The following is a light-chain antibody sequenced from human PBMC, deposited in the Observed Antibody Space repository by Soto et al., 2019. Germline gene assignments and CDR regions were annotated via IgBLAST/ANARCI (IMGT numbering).Light chain of an antibody. V-gene: IGKV3-15*01. CDR1: QSVSTN. J-gene: IGKJ1*01. CDR3: QQYNNWPPWT. Sequence: RVMTQSPATLSLSPGERATLSCRASQSVSTNVAWYQQKPGQAPRLLIYGASTRATDIPARCSGSGSGTDFTLTISSLQSEDFVVYYCQQYNNWPPWTFGQGTKVEVK. CDR2: GAS.